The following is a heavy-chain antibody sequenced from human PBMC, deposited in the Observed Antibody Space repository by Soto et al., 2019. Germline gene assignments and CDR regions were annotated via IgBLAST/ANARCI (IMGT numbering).Heavy chain of an antibody. CDR3: ARDSHDSSGYYMTWEFDY. CDR2: INSDGSST. CDR1: GFTFSSYW. J-gene: IGHJ4*02. V-gene: IGHV3-74*01. Sequence: GGSLRLSCAASGFTFSSYWMHWVRQAPGKGLVWVSRINSDGSSTSYADSVKGRFTISRDNAKNTLYLQMNSLRAEDTAVYYCARDSHDSSGYYMTWEFDYWGQGTLVTSPQ. D-gene: IGHD3-22*01.